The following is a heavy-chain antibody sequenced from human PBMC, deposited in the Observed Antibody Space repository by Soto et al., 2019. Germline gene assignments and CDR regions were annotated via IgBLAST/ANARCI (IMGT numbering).Heavy chain of an antibody. V-gene: IGHV1-2*02. J-gene: IGHJ4*02. D-gene: IGHD2-2*01. CDR3: ARADLLWDSFDL. Sequence: ASVKVSCKASGYTFTGYYMHWVRQAPGQGLEWMGWINPNSGGTNYAQKFQGRFTTSSDNSKGTLSLHMRGVRIDDTAVYFCARADLLWDSFDLWGQGTLVTVSS. CDR2: INPNSGGT. CDR1: GYTFTGYY.